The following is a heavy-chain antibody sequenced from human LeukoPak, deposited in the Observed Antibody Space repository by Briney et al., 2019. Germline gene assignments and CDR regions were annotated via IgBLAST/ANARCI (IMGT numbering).Heavy chain of an antibody. CDR1: GFTFSSYW. J-gene: IGHJ5*02. CDR2: INTDGGST. Sequence: GGSLRLSCAASGFTFSSYWMHWVRQAPGKGLVWVSRINTDGGSTSYADSVKGRFTISRDNAKNTLYLQMNSLRAEDTAVYYCARGRPYYDFWSGYYSPKGNWFDPWGQGTLVTVSS. V-gene: IGHV3-74*01. D-gene: IGHD3-3*01. CDR3: ARGRPYYDFWSGYYSPKGNWFDP.